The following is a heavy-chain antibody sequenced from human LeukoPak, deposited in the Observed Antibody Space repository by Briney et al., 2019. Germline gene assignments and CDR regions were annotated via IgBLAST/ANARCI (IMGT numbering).Heavy chain of an antibody. D-gene: IGHD6-19*01. Sequence: GGSLRLSCAASGFTFSSYEMNWVRQAPGKGLEWVSYISSSGSTIYYADSVKGRFTISRDNAKDSLSLQMNSLRAEDTAVYYCTRGDKSAWYWADYWGQGTLVTVSS. CDR1: GFTFSSYE. CDR2: ISSSGSTI. CDR3: TRGDKSAWYWADY. J-gene: IGHJ4*02. V-gene: IGHV3-48*03.